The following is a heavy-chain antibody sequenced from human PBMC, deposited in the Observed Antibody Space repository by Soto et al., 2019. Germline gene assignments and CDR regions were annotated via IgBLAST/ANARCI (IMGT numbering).Heavy chain of an antibody. J-gene: IGHJ5*02. D-gene: IGHD3-10*01. CDR3: ARVGVGIWFGELGDPNNNWFDP. Sequence: QVQLVQSGAEVKKPGASVKVSCKASGYTFTSYGISWVRQAPGQGLEWMGWISAYNGNTNYAQKLQGRVTMTTDTSTSTAYRELRSLRSDDTAVYYCARVGVGIWFGELGDPNNNWFDPWGQGTLVTVSS. V-gene: IGHV1-18*01. CDR1: GYTFTSYG. CDR2: ISAYNGNT.